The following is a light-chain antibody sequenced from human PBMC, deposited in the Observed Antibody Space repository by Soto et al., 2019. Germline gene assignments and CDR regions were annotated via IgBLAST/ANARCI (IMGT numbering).Light chain of an antibody. J-gene: IGKJ1*01. CDR3: QQRFSTPPT. Sequence: DIKMTQSPSSLSESVGDRVTITCRASQSISSFLTWYQQKAGKYPKLLIYAASSLQSGVPSRFSGSGSGTDFNLTISSLQTEDFASYYCQQRFSTPPTVGQGTKVEI. CDR2: AAS. V-gene: IGKV1-39*01. CDR1: QSISSF.